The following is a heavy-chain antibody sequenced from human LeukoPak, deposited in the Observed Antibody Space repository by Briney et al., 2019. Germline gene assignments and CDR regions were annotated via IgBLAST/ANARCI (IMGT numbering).Heavy chain of an antibody. CDR3: AKDMLYYDSSGYYPSYFDY. D-gene: IGHD3-22*01. Sequence: GGSLRLSCAASGFTFSSYAMSWVRQAPGKGLEWVSAISGSGGSTYYADSVKGRLTISRDNSKNTLYLQMNSLRAEDTAVYYCAKDMLYYDSSGYYPSYFDYWGQGTLVTVSS. CDR2: ISGSGGST. V-gene: IGHV3-23*01. J-gene: IGHJ4*02. CDR1: GFTFSSYA.